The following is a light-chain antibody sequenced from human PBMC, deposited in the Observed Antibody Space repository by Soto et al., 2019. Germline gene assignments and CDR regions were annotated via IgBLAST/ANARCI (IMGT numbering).Light chain of an antibody. V-gene: IGLV2-14*01. Sequence: QSVLAQPASVSGSPGQSITISCTGTSSDVGRYDFVSWFQQHPGKAPKLMIYDVSIRPSGVSDHFSGSKSGNTASLTISGLQAEDDADYYCSSYTTSSTFVFGTGTKVTAL. CDR1: SSDVGRYDF. CDR3: SSYTTSSTFV. CDR2: DVS. J-gene: IGLJ1*01.